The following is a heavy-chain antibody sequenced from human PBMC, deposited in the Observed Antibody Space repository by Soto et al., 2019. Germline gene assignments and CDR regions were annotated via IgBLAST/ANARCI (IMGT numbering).Heavy chain of an antibody. CDR1: GFTFSSYG. V-gene: IGHV3-33*01. CDR2: IWYDGSNK. D-gene: IGHD6-19*01. J-gene: IGHJ1*01. Sequence: QVQLVESGGGVVQPGRSLRLSCAASGFTFSSYGMHWVRQAPGKGLEWVAVIWYDGSNKYYADSVKGRFTISRDNSKNTLYLQMNSLRAEDTAVYYCARDPTERAVAGTWYFQHWGQGTLVTVSS. CDR3: ARDPTERAVAGTWYFQH.